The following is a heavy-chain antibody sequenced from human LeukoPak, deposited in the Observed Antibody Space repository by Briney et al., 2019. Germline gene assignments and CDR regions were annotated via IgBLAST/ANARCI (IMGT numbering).Heavy chain of an antibody. J-gene: IGHJ4*02. Sequence: GGSLRLSCAASGFTFSSYAMHWVRQAPGKGLEWVAVISYDGSNKYYADSVKGRFTISRDNSKNTLYLQMNSLRAEDTAVYYCARDYGSGWYFGDWGQGTLVTVSS. CDR1: GFTFSSYA. D-gene: IGHD6-19*01. CDR2: ISYDGSNK. CDR3: ARDYGSGWYFGD. V-gene: IGHV3-30*04.